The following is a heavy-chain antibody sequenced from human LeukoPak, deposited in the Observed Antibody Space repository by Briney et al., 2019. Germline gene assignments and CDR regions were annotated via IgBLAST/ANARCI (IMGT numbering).Heavy chain of an antibody. D-gene: IGHD3-10*01. CDR1: GFTFKSYW. CDR3: ARGNFYSGSGSSPLDY. CDR2: INSDGSRT. J-gene: IGHJ4*02. V-gene: IGHV3-74*01. Sequence: GGSLRLSCAASGFTFKSYWMHWVRQVPGKGLVWVSRINSDGSRTNYVDSAKGRFTISRDNAKNTLFLQMNSLRAEDTAVYYCARGNFYSGSGSSPLDYWGQGTLVTVSS.